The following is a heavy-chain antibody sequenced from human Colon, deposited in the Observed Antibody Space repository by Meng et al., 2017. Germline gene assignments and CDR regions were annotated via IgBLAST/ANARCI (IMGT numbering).Heavy chain of an antibody. V-gene: IGHV1-8*01. CDR1: GYTFTSSD. Sequence: QVQLLHSGAEVRKPGASVKVTCKASGYTFTSSDINWVRQATGRGLEWLGWMNPNNGNTGSAQKFQGRVSMTRDTSIGTAYMELSGLTSEDTAVYYCARTAMLDSWGQGTLVTVSS. J-gene: IGHJ5*01. CDR3: ARTAMLDS. CDR2: MNPNNGNT. D-gene: IGHD2-2*01.